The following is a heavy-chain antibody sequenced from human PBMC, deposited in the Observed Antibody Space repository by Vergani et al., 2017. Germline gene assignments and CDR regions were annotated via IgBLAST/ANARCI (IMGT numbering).Heavy chain of an antibody. Sequence: EVQLLEFGGGLVQPGGSLRLSCAASGFTFSSYAMSWVRQAPGKGLEWVSAISGSGGSTYYADSVKGRFTISRDNSKNTLYLQMNSLRAEDTAVYYCAKGPSRYCSSTSCYRYFQHWGQGTLVTVSS. J-gene: IGHJ1*01. CDR2: ISGSGGST. D-gene: IGHD2-2*01. V-gene: IGHV3-23*01. CDR1: GFTFSSYA. CDR3: AKGPSRYCSSTSCYRYFQH.